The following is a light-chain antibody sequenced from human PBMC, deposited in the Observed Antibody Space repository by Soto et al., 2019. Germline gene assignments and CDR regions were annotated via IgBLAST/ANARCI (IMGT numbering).Light chain of an antibody. CDR1: SSDVGSYNL. Sequence: QSVLTQPASVSGSPGQSITISCTGTSSDVGSYNLVSWYQQHPGKAPKLMIYEGSKWPSGVSNRFSASKSGNTASLTISGLQAEDEADYYCCSYAGSTTPWVFGGGTKLTVL. CDR2: EGS. J-gene: IGLJ3*02. V-gene: IGLV2-23*01. CDR3: CSYAGSTTPWV.